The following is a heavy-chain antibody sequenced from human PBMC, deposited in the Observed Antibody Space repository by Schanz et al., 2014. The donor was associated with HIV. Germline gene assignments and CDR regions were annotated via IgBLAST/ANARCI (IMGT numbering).Heavy chain of an antibody. CDR3: ARERYCTNGVCRVYGMGV. CDR1: GFTFSSYS. CDR2: ISYTGTYM. Sequence: VQLVESGGGVVQPGGSLRLSCAASGFTFSSYSMNWVRQAPGKGLEWVSSISYTGTYMYYADSVKGRFTISRDNAKNSLYLQMNSLRAEDTAVYYCARERYCTNGVCRVYGMGVWGQGATVTVSS. V-gene: IGHV3-21*01. D-gene: IGHD2-8*01. J-gene: IGHJ6*02.